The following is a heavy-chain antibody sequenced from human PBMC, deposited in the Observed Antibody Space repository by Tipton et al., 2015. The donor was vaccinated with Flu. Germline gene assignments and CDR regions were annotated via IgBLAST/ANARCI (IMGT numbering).Heavy chain of an antibody. CDR3: ARHASSQEHCSGGSCYSTGDY. V-gene: IGHV5-51*01. Sequence: QLVQSGAEVKKPGESLKISCKGSGYSFTSYWIGWVRQMPGKGLEWMGIIYPGDSDTRYSPSFQGQVTISADKSISTAYLQWSSLKASDTAMYYCARHASSQEHCSGGSCYSTGDYWGQGTLVTVSS. CDR2: IYPGDSDT. D-gene: IGHD2-15*01. CDR1: GYSFTSYW. J-gene: IGHJ4*02.